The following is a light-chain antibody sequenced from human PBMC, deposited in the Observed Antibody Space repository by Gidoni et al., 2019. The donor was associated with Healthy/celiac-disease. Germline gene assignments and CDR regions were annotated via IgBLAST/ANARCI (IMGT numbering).Light chain of an antibody. Sequence: EFVLTQSPGTLSLSPGERATLSCRASQSVSSSYLAWYQQKPGQAPRLLIYGASSRATGIPDRFSGSGSGTDFTLTISRLEPEDFAVYYCQQYGSSPTFGQXTKVEIK. V-gene: IGKV3-20*01. CDR1: QSVSSSY. CDR3: QQYGSSPT. CDR2: GAS. J-gene: IGKJ1*01.